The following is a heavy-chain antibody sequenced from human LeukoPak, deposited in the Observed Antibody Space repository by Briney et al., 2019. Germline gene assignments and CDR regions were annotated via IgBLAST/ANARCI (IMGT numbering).Heavy chain of an antibody. J-gene: IGHJ4*02. CDR2: INHSGST. CDR1: GGSFSGYY. D-gene: IGHD2-15*01. CDR3: ARVLSWGVGGDY. Sequence: PSETLSLTCAVYGGSFSGYYWSWIRQPPGKGLEWIGEINHSGSTNYNPSLKSRVTISVDTSKNQFSLKLSSVTAADTAVYYCARVLSWGVGGDYWGQGTLVTVSS. V-gene: IGHV4-34*01.